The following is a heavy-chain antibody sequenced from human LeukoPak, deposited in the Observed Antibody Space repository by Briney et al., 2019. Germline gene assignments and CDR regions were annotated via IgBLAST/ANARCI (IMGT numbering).Heavy chain of an antibody. D-gene: IGHD2-15*01. J-gene: IGHJ4*02. CDR3: ARISCGGGTCYLGY. Sequence: SQTLSLTCTVSGGSISSGDYYWSWIRQSPGKGLESIAYIYHTGSTYYSPSLKSRVIISVDTSKNQFSLKLSSVTAADTAVYYCARISCGGGTCYLGYWGRGTLVTVSS. V-gene: IGHV4-30-4*01. CDR2: IYHTGST. CDR1: GGSISSGDYY.